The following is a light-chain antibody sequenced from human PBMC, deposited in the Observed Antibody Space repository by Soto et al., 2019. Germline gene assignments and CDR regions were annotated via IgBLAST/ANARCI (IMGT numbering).Light chain of an antibody. J-gene: IGLJ2*01. CDR3: SSYAGRNNVL. CDR1: SSNIGAGYD. V-gene: IGLV1-40*01. CDR2: EVS. Sequence: QSVLTQPPSVSGAPGQRVTISCTGSSSNIGAGYDVHWYQQLPGTAPKLIISEVSKRPSGVPERFSGSKSGNTASLTVSGLQAEDEADYYCSSYAGRNNVLFGGGTKVTVL.